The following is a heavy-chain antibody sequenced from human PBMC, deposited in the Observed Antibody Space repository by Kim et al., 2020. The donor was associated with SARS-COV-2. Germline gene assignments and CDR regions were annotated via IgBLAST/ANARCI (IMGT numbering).Heavy chain of an antibody. V-gene: IGHV3-30*18. D-gene: IGHD6-13*01. J-gene: IGHJ4*02. Sequence: GGSLRLSCAASGFTFSSYGIHWVRQAPGKGLEWVAVISYDGSNKYYADSVKGRFTISRDNYKNTLYLQMNSLKAEDTAVYYCANPFSSSYDFDSWGQGTLVTVSS. CDR3: ANPFSSSYDFDS. CDR1: GFTFSSYG. CDR2: ISYDGSNK.